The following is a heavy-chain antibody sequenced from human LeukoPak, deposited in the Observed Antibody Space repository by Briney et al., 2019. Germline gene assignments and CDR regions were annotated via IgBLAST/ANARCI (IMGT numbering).Heavy chain of an antibody. Sequence: GGSLRLSCAASGFTFSTYGMHWVRQAPGKGLEWVAFIRDHVNNKYYADSVKGRFTISRDNSKNMLDLQMKSLRPEDTAVYYCAKDHCGSFSGDDYFDHWGQGTLVTVSS. CDR3: AKDHCGSFSGDDYFDH. V-gene: IGHV3-30*02. J-gene: IGHJ4*02. CDR1: GFTFSTYG. CDR2: IRDHVNNK. D-gene: IGHD2-21*01.